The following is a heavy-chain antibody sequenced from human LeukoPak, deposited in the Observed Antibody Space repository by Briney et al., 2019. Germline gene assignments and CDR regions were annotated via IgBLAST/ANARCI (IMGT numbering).Heavy chain of an antibody. CDR3: VWLETGY. CDR1: GYTFTSYD. D-gene: IGHD6-19*01. J-gene: IGHJ4*02. Sequence: ASVKVSCTASGYTFTSYDINWVRQATGQGLEWMGWMNPNSGNTGYAQKFQGRVTITRNTSISTAYMELSSLRAEDTALYYCVWLETGYWGQGTLVTVSS. CDR2: MNPNSGNT. V-gene: IGHV1-8*03.